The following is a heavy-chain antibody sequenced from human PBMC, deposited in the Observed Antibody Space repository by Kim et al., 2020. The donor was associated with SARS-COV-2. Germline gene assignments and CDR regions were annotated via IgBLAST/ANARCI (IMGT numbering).Heavy chain of an antibody. Sequence: GGSLRLSCAASGFTFSNYWMNGVREEEGKGREWGAKIKKDGSQKSYMDSVKGRFTISSDNAKNSLYLQMNSLRAEDTAVYYCTTAIRGATGYWGQGTLVTVSS. CDR1: GFTFSNYW. CDR2: IKKDGSQK. J-gene: IGHJ4*02. D-gene: IGHD3-10*01. V-gene: IGHV3-7*03. CDR3: TTAIRGATGY.